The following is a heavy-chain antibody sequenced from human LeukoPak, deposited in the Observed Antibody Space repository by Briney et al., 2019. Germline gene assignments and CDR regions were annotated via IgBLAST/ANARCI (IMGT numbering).Heavy chain of an antibody. CDR1: GFTFSSYA. D-gene: IGHD2-15*01. V-gene: IGHV3-23*01. Sequence: GGSLRLSXAASGFTFSSYAMSWVRQAPGKGLEWVSAISGSGGSTYYADSVKGRFTISRDNSKNTLYLQMNSLRAEDTAVYYCAKDGCRCGSCYSWFDYWGQGTLVTVSS. J-gene: IGHJ4*02. CDR3: AKDGCRCGSCYSWFDY. CDR2: ISGSGGST.